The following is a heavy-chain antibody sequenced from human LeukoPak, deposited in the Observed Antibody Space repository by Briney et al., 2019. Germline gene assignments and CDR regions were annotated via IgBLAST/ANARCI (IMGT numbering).Heavy chain of an antibody. D-gene: IGHD1-26*01. Sequence: SETLSLTCAVSGYSISSTNWWGWIRQPPGKGLEWIGYIYYSGNSNYNPSLKSRVTMSVDTSKNQFSLKLSSVTAADTAVYYCARGEYSGSYFGLNYWGQGTLVTVSS. J-gene: IGHJ4*02. CDR2: IYYSGNS. CDR1: GYSISSTNW. V-gene: IGHV4-28*03. CDR3: ARGEYSGSYFGLNY.